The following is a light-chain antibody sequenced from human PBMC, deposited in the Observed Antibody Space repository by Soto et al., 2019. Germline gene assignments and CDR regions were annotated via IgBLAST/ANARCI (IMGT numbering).Light chain of an antibody. CDR3: QQSFTTPLT. V-gene: IGKV1-39*01. CDR2: VAS. Sequence: DIPMTQSPSSLSASVGDRVTITCRASQSIGRFLNWHQQKPGKAPNVLINVASTLRSGVPSRFSGSGSGTDFNLTINSLRPEDFATYFCQQSFTTPLTFGGGTKVEIK. J-gene: IGKJ4*01. CDR1: QSIGRF.